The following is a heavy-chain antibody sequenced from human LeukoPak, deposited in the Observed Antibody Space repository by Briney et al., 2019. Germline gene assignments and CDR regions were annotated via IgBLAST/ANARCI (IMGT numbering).Heavy chain of an antibody. V-gene: IGHV3-30*02. Sequence: GGSLRLSCAASGFTFSSYGMHWVRQAPGKGLEWVAFIQFDGTKKYYADSVKGRFTISRDNSKNTLYLQMNSLRAEDTAVYYCAKDKGSGSLYYFDFWGQGTLVTVSS. CDR3: AKDKGSGSLYYFDF. CDR1: GFTFSSYG. CDR2: IQFDGTKK. D-gene: IGHD3-10*01. J-gene: IGHJ4*02.